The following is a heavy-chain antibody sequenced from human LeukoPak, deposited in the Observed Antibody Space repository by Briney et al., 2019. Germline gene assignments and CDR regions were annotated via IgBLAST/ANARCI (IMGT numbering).Heavy chain of an antibody. CDR2: ISYDGSNK. Sequence: GGALRLSCAASGFTFSSYAMHWVRQAPGKGLERVAVISYDGSNKYYADSVKGRFTISRDNSKNTLYLQMNSLRAEDTAVYYCARDHHKLRYFDWLPGAPYYFDYWGQGTLVTVSS. J-gene: IGHJ4*02. CDR3: ARDHHKLRYFDWLPGAPYYFDY. D-gene: IGHD3-9*01. CDR1: GFTFSSYA. V-gene: IGHV3-30*04.